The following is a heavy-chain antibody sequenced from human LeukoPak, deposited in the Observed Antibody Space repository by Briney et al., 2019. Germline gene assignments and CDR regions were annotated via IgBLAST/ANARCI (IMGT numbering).Heavy chain of an antibody. CDR3: ATLDSYYDNSGRPLLPD. D-gene: IGHD3-22*01. V-gene: IGHV1-24*01. CDR1: GHTLTDFS. Sequence: GASLTVSCKVSGHTLTDFSMHWVRQAPGKGLEWMGGLNREEDEAIYAPHFQGRVSVTEDTSTDTAYMELSNLRSEDTAVYYCATLDSYYDNSGRPLLPDWGRGTLVTVSS. CDR2: LNREEDEA. J-gene: IGHJ4*02.